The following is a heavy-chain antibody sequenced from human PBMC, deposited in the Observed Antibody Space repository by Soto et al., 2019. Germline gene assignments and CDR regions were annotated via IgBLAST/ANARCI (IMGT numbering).Heavy chain of an antibody. CDR3: ARDTGSYYLDS. V-gene: IGHV4-34*01. CDR1: GGSFSAYY. J-gene: IGHJ4*01. D-gene: IGHD1-26*01. Sequence: SETLSLTCAVYGGSFSAYYWSWIRQPPGKGLEWIGEINHSGGTSYNPSLKSRVTISVDTSKSQLPLKLTSVTAADRAVYYCARDTGSYYLDSWGQGSLVTVSS. CDR2: INHSGGT.